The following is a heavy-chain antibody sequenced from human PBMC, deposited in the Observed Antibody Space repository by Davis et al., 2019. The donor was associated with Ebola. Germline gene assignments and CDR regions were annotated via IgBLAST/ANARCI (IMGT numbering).Heavy chain of an antibody. J-gene: IGHJ4*02. CDR2: IYSGGST. Sequence: GESLKISCAASGFTVSSNYMSWVRQAPGKGLEWVSVIYSGGSTYYADSVKGRFTISRDNSKNTLYLQMNSLRAEDTAVYYCAKVPPYGSGSQHGDYWGQGTLVTVSS. V-gene: IGHV3-53*01. CDR3: AKVPPYGSGSQHGDY. D-gene: IGHD3-10*01. CDR1: GFTVSSNY.